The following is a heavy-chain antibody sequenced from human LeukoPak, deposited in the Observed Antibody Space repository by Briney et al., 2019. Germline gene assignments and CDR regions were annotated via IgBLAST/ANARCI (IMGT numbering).Heavy chain of an antibody. D-gene: IGHD5-18*01. V-gene: IGHV3-21*01. CDR3: AREIQLWSYYFDY. CDR2: ISSSSSYI. CDR1: GFTFSSYS. J-gene: IGHJ4*02. Sequence: KPGGSLRLSCAASGFTFSSYSINWVRQAPGKGLEWVSSISSSSSYIYYADSVKGRFTISRDNAKNSLYLQMNSLRAEDTAVYYCAREIQLWSYYFDYWGQGTLVTVSS.